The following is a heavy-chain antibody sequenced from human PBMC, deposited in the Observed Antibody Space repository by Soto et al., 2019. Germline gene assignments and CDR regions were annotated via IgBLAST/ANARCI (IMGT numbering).Heavy chain of an antibody. J-gene: IGHJ4*02. CDR3: AKNQERELPRVIDF. Sequence: GGSLSLSCAASGFTVSSNYMSWVRPAPGKGLEWVSVIYSGGSTYYADSVKGRLTISRDNSKNTLYLQMNSLRAEDTAVYYCAKNQERELPRVIDFWGQGTLVTVSA. D-gene: IGHD1-7*01. V-gene: IGHV3-53*01. CDR2: IYSGGST. CDR1: GFTVSSNY.